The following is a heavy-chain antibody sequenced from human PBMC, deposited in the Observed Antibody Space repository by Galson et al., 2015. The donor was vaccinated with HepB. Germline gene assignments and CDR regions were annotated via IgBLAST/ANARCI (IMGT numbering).Heavy chain of an antibody. J-gene: IGHJ3*02. Sequence: SVKVSCKASGGTFSSYAISWVRQAPGQGLEWMGGIIPIFGTANYAQKFQGRVTITADESTSTAYMELSSLRSEDTAVYYCARDWSGHCSSTSCSNDAFDIWGQGTMVTVSS. D-gene: IGHD2-2*01. CDR1: GGTFSSYA. V-gene: IGHV1-69*13. CDR2: IIPIFGTA. CDR3: ARDWSGHCSSTSCSNDAFDI.